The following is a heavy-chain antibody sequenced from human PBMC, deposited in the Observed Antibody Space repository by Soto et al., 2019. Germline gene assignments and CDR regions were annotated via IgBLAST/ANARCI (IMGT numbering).Heavy chain of an antibody. CDR2: ISSSSSYI. CDR3: ARAKSPYSSSWYVDWFDP. V-gene: IGHV3-21*01. CDR1: GFTFSSYS. D-gene: IGHD6-13*01. J-gene: IGHJ5*02. Sequence: EVQLVESGGGLVKPGGSLRLSCAASGFTFSSYSMNWVRQAPGKGLEWVSSISSSSSYIYYADSVKGRFTISRDNAKNSLYLQMNSLRAEDTAVYSCARAKSPYSSSWYVDWFDPWGQGTLVTVSS.